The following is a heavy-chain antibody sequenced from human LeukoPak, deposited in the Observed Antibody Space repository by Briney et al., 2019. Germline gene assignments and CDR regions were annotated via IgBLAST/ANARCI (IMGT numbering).Heavy chain of an antibody. CDR2: IWYDGSNK. Sequence: GGSLRLSCAASGFTFSSYGMHWVRQAPGKGLEWVAVIWYDGSNKYYADSVKGRFTISRDNSENTLYLQMNSLRAEDTAVYYCARDDGSSWYAPVYWGQGTLVTVSS. V-gene: IGHV3-33*01. CDR1: GFTFSSYG. J-gene: IGHJ4*02. D-gene: IGHD6-13*01. CDR3: ARDDGSSWYAPVY.